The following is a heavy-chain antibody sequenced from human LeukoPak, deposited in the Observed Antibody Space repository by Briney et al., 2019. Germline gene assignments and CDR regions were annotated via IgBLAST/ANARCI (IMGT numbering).Heavy chain of an antibody. CDR1: GYTFTSYY. D-gene: IGHD6-6*01. V-gene: IGHV1-2*02. J-gene: IGHJ6*02. CDR2: INPNSGGT. CDR3: ARLRGTVAYSSSTSRRYYYYGMDV. Sequence: ASVKVSCKASGYTFTSYYMHWVRQAPGQGLEWMGWINPNSGGTNYAQKFQGRVTMTRDTSISTAYMELSRLRSDDTAVYYCARLRGTVAYSSSTSRRYYYYGMDVWGQGTTVTVSS.